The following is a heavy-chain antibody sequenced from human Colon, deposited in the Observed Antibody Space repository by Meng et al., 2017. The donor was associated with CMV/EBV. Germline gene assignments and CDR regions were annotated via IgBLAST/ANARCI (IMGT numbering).Heavy chain of an antibody. CDR1: GTSITSYY. CDR3: ARDSNLSGLAY. D-gene: IGHD3-10*01. J-gene: IGHJ4*02. CDR2: VYISGNT. V-gene: IGHV4-4*07. Sequence: QGQLRESCPGLVKPSETLSLTCTVSGTSITSYYWSWIRQPAGKGLECIGRVYISGNTNYNPSLKSRVTMSIDTSKNQLSPNIRSVTAADTAVYYCARDSNLSGLAYWGQGTLVTVSS.